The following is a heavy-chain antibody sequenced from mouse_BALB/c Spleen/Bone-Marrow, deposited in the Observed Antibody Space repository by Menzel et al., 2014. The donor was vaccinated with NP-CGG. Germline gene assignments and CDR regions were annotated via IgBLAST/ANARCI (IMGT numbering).Heavy chain of an antibody. D-gene: IGHD2-12*01. CDR2: IDTANGNT. CDR3: AKRGYYCYYCYAIDD. J-gene: IGHJ4*01. V-gene: IGHV14-3*02. CDR1: GFNIKDTY. Sequence: VHAKQSGAELVKPGASVKLSCTASGFNIKDTYMHWVKQRPEQGLEWIGRIDTANGNTKYDPKFQGQATITADTSSNTTCLQLSSLTAKDTASDYCAKRGYYCYYCYAIDDWGQGASVTVTS.